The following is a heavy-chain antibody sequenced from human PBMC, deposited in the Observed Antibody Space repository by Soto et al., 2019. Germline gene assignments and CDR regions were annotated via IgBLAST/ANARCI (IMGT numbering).Heavy chain of an antibody. CDR1: GFTFGDYA. CDR2: IRSKAYGGTT. V-gene: IGHV3-49*03. D-gene: IGHD2-2*01. Sequence: GGSLRLSCTASGFTFGDYAMSWFRQAPGKGLEWVGFIRSKAYGGTTEYAASVKGRFTISRDDSKSIAYLQMNSLKTEDTAVYYCTRDYQLGYCSSTSCSDHFDYWGQGTLVTVSS. J-gene: IGHJ4*02. CDR3: TRDYQLGYCSSTSCSDHFDY.